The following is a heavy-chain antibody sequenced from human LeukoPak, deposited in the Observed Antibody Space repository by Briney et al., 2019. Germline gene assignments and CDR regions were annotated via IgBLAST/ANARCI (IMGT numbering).Heavy chain of an antibody. J-gene: IGHJ4*02. CDR3: AREAGPSRY. CDR1: GGSISGYY. V-gene: IGHV4-34*01. CDR2: INHSGST. Sequence: SETLSLTCIVSGGSISGYYWSWIRQPPGKGLEWIGEINHSGSTNYNPSHKSRVTISVDTSKNQFSLKLSSVTAADTAVYYCAREAGPSRYWGQGTLVTVSS.